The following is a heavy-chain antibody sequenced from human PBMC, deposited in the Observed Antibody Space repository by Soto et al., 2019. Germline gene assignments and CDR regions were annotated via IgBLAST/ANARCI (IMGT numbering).Heavy chain of an antibody. CDR3: ARQSSSSSQDIYYYYYYMDV. Sequence: GESLKISCKGSGYSFTSYWIGWVRQMPGKGLEWMGIIYPGDSDTRYSPSFQGQVTISADKSISTAYLQWSSLKASDTAMYYCARQSSSSSQDIYYYYYYMDVWGKGTTVTAP. CDR1: GYSFTSYW. J-gene: IGHJ6*03. D-gene: IGHD6-6*01. CDR2: IYPGDSDT. V-gene: IGHV5-51*01.